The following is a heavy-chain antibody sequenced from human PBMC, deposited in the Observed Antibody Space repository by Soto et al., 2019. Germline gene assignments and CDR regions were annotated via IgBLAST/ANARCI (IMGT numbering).Heavy chain of an antibody. CDR3: ARESFSASPNFFDY. J-gene: IGHJ4*02. D-gene: IGHD3-16*01. V-gene: IGHV3-48*03. Sequence: GGSLRLSCAVSGFSFTNYEMNWVRQAPGKGLEWIAYIGLSGDTIYYADSVKGRFTISRDHAKNSLELQMNSLRADDTALYYCARESFSASPNFFDYWGRGTQVTVSS. CDR2: IGLSGDTI. CDR1: GFSFTNYE.